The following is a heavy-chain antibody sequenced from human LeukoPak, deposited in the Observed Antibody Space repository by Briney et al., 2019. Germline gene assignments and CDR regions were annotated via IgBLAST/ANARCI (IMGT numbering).Heavy chain of an antibody. D-gene: IGHD6-13*01. J-gene: IGHJ4*02. V-gene: IGHV4-38-2*02. CDR3: ARGYSSSWYLDY. Sequence: SETLSLTCTVSGYSISSGYYWGWIRQPPGKGLEWIGSIYHSGSTYYNPSLKSRVTISVDTSKNQFSLKLSSVTAADTAVYYCARGYSSSWYLDYWGQGTLVTVSS. CDR2: IYHSGST. CDR1: GYSISSGYY.